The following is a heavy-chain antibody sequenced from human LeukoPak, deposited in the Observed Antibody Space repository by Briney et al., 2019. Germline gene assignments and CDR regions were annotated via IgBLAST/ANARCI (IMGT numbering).Heavy chain of an antibody. V-gene: IGHV4-4*07. Sequence: PSETLSLTCTVSGGSISSYYWSWIRQPAGKGLEWIGRIYTSGSTNYNPSLKSRVTMSVDTSKNQFSLKLSSVTAADTAVYYCARDFLDVVTLWGWFDPWGQGTLVTVSS. CDR3: ARDFLDVVTLWGWFDP. J-gene: IGHJ5*02. CDR2: IYTSGST. CDR1: GGSISSYY. D-gene: IGHD4-23*01.